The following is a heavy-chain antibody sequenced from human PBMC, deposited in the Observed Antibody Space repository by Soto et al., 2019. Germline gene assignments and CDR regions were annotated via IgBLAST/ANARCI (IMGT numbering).Heavy chain of an antibody. V-gene: IGHV1-45*02. CDR3: AVLGVANDAFDI. D-gene: IGHD3-3*01. CDR1: GYTFTYRY. J-gene: IGHJ3*02. CDR2: ITPFNGNT. Sequence: SVKVSCKASGYTFTYRYLHWVRQAPGQALEWMGWITPFNGNTNYAQKFQDRVTITRDRSMSTAYMELSSLRSEDTAMYYCAVLGVANDAFDIWGQGTMVTVS.